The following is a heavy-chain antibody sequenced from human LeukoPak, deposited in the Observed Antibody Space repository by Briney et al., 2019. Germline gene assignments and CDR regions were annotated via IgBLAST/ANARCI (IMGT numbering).Heavy chain of an antibody. V-gene: IGHV3-74*01. J-gene: IGHJ4*02. CDR1: GFSFSTYW. CDR2: ISGDGTTT. Sequence: PGGSLRLSCAASGFSFSTYWMYWVRHAPGKGLVWVSRISGDGTTTIYADSVRGRFTISRDNSKNTVYLQMNSLSAEDTAVYFCTRDRMRKSSRGLGSYTYYWGQGTLVAVSS. D-gene: IGHD3-10*01. CDR3: TRDRMRKSSRGLGSYTYY.